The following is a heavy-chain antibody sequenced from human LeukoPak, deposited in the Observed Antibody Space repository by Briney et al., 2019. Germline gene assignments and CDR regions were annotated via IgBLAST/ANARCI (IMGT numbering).Heavy chain of an antibody. CDR2: IIPIFGTA. J-gene: IGHJ3*02. CDR1: GGTFSSYA. Sequence: SVKVSCEASGGTFSSYAISWVRQAPGQGLEWMGGIIPIFGTANYAQKFQGRVTITTDESTSTAYMELSSLRAEDTALYYCAKDMSQLLLGAFDIWGERTVVTVSS. D-gene: IGHD2-2*01. CDR3: AKDMSQLLLGAFDI. V-gene: IGHV1-69*05.